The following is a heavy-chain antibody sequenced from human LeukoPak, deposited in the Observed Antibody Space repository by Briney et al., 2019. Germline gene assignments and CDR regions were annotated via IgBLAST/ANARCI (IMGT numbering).Heavy chain of an antibody. J-gene: IGHJ6*02. CDR3: ARVGHYDSSGYYYYYYYGMDV. V-gene: IGHV4-59*01. Sequence: PSETLSLTCTVSGSSISSYYWSWIRQPPGEGLEWIGYIYYSGSTNYNPSLKSRVTISVDTSKNQFSLKLSSVTAADTAVYYCARVGHYDSSGYYYYYYYGMDVWGQGTTVTVSS. D-gene: IGHD3-22*01. CDR1: GSSISSYY. CDR2: IYYSGST.